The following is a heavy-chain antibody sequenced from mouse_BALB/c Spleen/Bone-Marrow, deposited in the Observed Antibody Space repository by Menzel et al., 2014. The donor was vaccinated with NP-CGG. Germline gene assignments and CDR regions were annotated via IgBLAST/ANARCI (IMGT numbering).Heavy chain of an antibody. V-gene: IGHV5-17*02. J-gene: IGHJ1*01. Sequence: EVKVVESGGGLVQPGVSRKLSCAASGFTFSSFGMHWVRQAPEKGLEWVAYISSGSSTIYYADTVKGRFTISRDNPKNTLFLQMTSLRSEDTAMYYCAXWGRXENWYFDVWGAGTTVTFSS. CDR3: AXWGRXENWYFDV. CDR1: GFTFSSFG. CDR2: ISSGSSTI.